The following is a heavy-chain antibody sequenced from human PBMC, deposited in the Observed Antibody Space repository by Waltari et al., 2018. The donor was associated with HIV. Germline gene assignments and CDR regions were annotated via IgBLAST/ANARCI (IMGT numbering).Heavy chain of an antibody. CDR2: LWPDGNSR. CDR1: GFTLTDYA. Sequence: GTVVQPGKSLRLSCVTDGFTLTDYAMSWFRQTPGAGLQWVAILWPDGNSRFYAPFVRGRFSISRDNTKKTVFLQMRALRADDTGVYFCARQGNTGTYFGGHRWGRGT. J-gene: IGHJ4*02. V-gene: IGHV3-33*01. D-gene: IGHD3-10*01. CDR3: ARQGNTGTYFGGHR.